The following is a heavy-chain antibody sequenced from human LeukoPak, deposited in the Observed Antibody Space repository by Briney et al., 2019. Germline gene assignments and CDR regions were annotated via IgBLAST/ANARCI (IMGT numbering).Heavy chain of an antibody. J-gene: IGHJ4*02. CDR2: ISAYNGST. CDR1: GYTFTSYG. V-gene: IGHV1-18*01. Sequence: GASVKVSCKASGYTFTSYGISWVRQAPGQGLEWMGWISAYNGSTNYAQKLQGRVTMTTDTSTSTAYMELRSLRSDDTAVYYCARAYYDSSGNYVRYSDYWGQGTLVTVSS. D-gene: IGHD3-22*01. CDR3: ARAYYDSSGNYVRYSDY.